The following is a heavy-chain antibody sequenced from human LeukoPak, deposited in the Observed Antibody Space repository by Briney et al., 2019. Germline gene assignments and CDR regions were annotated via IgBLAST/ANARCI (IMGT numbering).Heavy chain of an antibody. CDR2: ISSSSSNM. V-gene: IGHV3-48*01. D-gene: IGHD5-18*01. CDR3: ARDNSFGFAY. CDR1: GFTFSSYS. J-gene: IGHJ4*02. Sequence: GWSLTLSCPASGFTFSSYSRNGLGQAPWKGLEWVSYISSSSSNMYYADSVKGRFTIYRENAKYSLYLQMNSLRAEDTAVYYCARDNSFGFAYWGQGTLVTVSS.